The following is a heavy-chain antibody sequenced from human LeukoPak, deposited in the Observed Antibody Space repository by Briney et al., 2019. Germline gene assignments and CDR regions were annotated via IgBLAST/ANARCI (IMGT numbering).Heavy chain of an antibody. CDR1: GGSFSGYH. Sequence: SETLSLTCAVYGGSFSGYHWSWIRQPPGKGLEWIGEINHSGSTNYNPSLKSRVTISVDTSKNQFSLKLSSVTAADTAVYYCARGPLLRFLAYYYYYMDVWGKGTTVTVSS. D-gene: IGHD3-3*01. V-gene: IGHV4-34*01. CDR2: INHSGST. CDR3: ARGPLLRFLAYYYYYMDV. J-gene: IGHJ6*03.